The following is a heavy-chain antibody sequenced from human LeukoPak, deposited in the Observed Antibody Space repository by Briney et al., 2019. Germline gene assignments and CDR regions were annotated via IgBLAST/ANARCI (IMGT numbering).Heavy chain of an antibody. J-gene: IGHJ4*02. D-gene: IGHD6-13*01. Sequence: PGGSLRLSGTGPIFSFGYYGRNWVRRTPGRGRGWLSYLPATSGSVYYADSVKGRFTISRDNSKNSLYLQMDSLRAEDTAVYYCARCDSYSSSWSRQFDYWGQGTLVIVSS. CDR2: LPATSGSV. CDR1: IFSFGYYG. V-gene: IGHV3-48*04. CDR3: ARCDSYSSSWSRQFDY.